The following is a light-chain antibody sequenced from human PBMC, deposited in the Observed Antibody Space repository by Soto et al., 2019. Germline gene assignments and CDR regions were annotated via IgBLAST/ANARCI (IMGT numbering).Light chain of an antibody. CDR3: AAWDNSLSGRV. Sequence: QSVLTQAPSASGTPGQRVTISCSGSSSNIGVNYVYWYQQLPGTAPKLLVFDDNQRPSGVPDRFSDSKSGTSAFLAISGLRSEDEADYYCAAWDNSLSGRVFGGGTKLNVL. J-gene: IGLJ3*02. CDR1: SSNIGVNY. V-gene: IGLV1-47*02. CDR2: DDN.